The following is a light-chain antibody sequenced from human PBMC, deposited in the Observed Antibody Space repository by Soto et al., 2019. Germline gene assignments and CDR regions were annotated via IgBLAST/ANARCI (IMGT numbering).Light chain of an antibody. CDR3: QSYDSSLINYV. V-gene: IGLV1-40*01. CDR1: TSNIGADYD. Sequence: QSGLTQPPSVSGAPGQRVTISCTGSTSNIGADYDVHWYQQLPGTAPKLLIYGSSDRPSGVPDRFSGSKSGTSASLAITGLQAEDEADYYCQSYDSSLINYVFGTGTKVTVL. CDR2: GSS. J-gene: IGLJ1*01.